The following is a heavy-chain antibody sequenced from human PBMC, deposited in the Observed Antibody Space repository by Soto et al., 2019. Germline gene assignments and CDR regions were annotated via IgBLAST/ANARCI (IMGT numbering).Heavy chain of an antibody. CDR1: GYTFTSYA. J-gene: IGHJ4*02. V-gene: IGHV1-3*01. D-gene: IGHD2-2*01. CDR3: ARVRRYCSSTSCLDY. Sequence: ASVKVSCKASGYTFTSYAMHWVRQAPGQRLEWMGWINANNGNTKYSQKFQGRVTMTRNTSLSTAYMELSSLRSEDTSVYYCARVRRYCSSTSCLDYWGQGTLVTVSS. CDR2: INANNGNT.